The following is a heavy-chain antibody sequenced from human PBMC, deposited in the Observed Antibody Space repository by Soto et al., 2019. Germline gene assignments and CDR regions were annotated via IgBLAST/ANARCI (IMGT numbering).Heavy chain of an antibody. CDR1: GGSISSYY. CDR3: ARNYGGWLDP. J-gene: IGHJ5*02. D-gene: IGHD3-16*01. Sequence: PSETLSLTCTVSGGSISSYYWSWIRQPPGKGLEWIGYIYYSGSTNYNPSLKSRVTISVDTSKNQFSLKLRSVTAADTAVYYCARNYGGWLDPWGQGTLVTVSS. V-gene: IGHV4-59*01. CDR2: IYYSGST.